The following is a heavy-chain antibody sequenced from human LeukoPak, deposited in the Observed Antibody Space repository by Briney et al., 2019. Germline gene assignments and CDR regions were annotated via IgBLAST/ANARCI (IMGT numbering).Heavy chain of an antibody. Sequence: GGSLRLSCAGSGFTFSSHGMSWVRQAPGKGLEWVLAISGSGGTTYYADSVKDRFTISRDNSKRTVFLQMTNLRVDDTAIYYCAKNLRSMPPLPLDSWGQGALVTVSS. V-gene: IGHV3-23*01. CDR3: AKNLRSMPPLPLDS. D-gene: IGHD2-2*01. CDR2: ISGSGGTT. J-gene: IGHJ4*02. CDR1: GFTFSSHG.